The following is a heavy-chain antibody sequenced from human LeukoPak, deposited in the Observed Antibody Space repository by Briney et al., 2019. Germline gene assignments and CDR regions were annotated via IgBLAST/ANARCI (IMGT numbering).Heavy chain of an antibody. V-gene: IGHV1-69*05. CDR1: GGTFSSYA. CDR3: ARDLGGTVTNNWFDP. J-gene: IGHJ5*02. CDR2: IIPIFGTA. D-gene: IGHD4-17*01. Sequence: APVKVSCKASGGTFSSYAISWVRQAPGQGLEWMGRIIPIFGTANYAQKFQGRVTITTDESTSTAYMELSSLRTEDTAVYYCARDLGGTVTNNWFDPWGQGTLVTVSS.